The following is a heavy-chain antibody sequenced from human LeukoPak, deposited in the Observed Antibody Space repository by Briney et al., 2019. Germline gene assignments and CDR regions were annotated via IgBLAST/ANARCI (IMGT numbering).Heavy chain of an antibody. CDR2: IKSKTDGGTT. Sequence: KPGGSLRLSCAASGFTFSNAWMSWILQAPGKGLEWVGRIKSKTDGGTTDYAAPVKGRFTISRDDSKNTLYLQMNSLETEDTAVYYCTTLGDYVWGSYRFVHWGQGTLVTVSS. D-gene: IGHD3-16*02. J-gene: IGHJ4*02. CDR1: GFTFSNAW. CDR3: TTLGDYVWGSYRFVH. V-gene: IGHV3-15*01.